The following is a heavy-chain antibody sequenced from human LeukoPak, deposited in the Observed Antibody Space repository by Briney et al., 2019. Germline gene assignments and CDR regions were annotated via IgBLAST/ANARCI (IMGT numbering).Heavy chain of an antibody. J-gene: IGHJ4*02. V-gene: IGHV1-18*01. CDR1: GYTFTSHG. D-gene: IGHD3-9*01. Sequence: ASVKVSCKASGYTFTSHGIGWVRQAPGQGLEWMGWISAYSGNTNSAKKFHGRLTMTTDTPTSTAYMEMTSLRSDDTAVYYCARVVPEDVLTGYNDYWGQGTLVTVSS. CDR3: ARVVPEDVLTGYNDY. CDR2: ISAYSGNT.